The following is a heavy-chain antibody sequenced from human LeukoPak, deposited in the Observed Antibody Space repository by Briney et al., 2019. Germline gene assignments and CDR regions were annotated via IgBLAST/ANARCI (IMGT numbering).Heavy chain of an antibody. V-gene: IGHV4-59*01. D-gene: IGHD1-26*01. J-gene: IGHJ3*02. CDR2: IYYSGST. CDR3: ARDEGAPHAFDI. Sequence: PSETLSLTCTVSGGSISSYYWSWIRQPPGKGLEWIGYIYYSGSTNYNPSLKSRVTISVDTSKNQFSLKLSSVTAADTAVYYCARDEGAPHAFDIWDQGTMVTVSS. CDR1: GGSISSYY.